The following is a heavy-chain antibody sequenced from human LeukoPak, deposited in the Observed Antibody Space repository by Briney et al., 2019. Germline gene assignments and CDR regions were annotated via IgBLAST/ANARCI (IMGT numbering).Heavy chain of an antibody. CDR2: ISYDGSNE. V-gene: IGHV3-30-3*01. Sequence: GGSLRLSCAASGFTFSGHAMHWVGQAAGKGLEWVAVISYDGSNEYFADSVKGRFTISRDNSKNTLYLQMNSLTVEDTAVYYCARVGYYASGPFSYFDYWGQGTLVTVSS. CDR3: ARVGYYASGPFSYFDY. CDR1: GFTFSGHA. D-gene: IGHD3-10*01. J-gene: IGHJ4*02.